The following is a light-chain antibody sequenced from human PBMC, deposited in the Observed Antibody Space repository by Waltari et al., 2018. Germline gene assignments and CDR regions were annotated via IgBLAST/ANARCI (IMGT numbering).Light chain of an antibody. CDR2: SNN. Sequence: QSVLTQPPSASGTPGQRVTISCSGRSSNIGSNTVNWYQQLPGTAPKPLIYSNNQRPTGAPDRFSGSKSGTSASLAISGLQSEDEADYYCAAWDDSLNGVVFGGGTKLTVL. CDR1: SSNIGSNT. J-gene: IGLJ2*01. V-gene: IGLV1-44*01. CDR3: AAWDDSLNGVV.